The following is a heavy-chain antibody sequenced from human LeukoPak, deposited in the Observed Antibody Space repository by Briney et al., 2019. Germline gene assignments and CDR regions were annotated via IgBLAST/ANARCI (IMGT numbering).Heavy chain of an antibody. J-gene: IGHJ5*02. CDR2: IRPSGGST. CDR3: ASSMGVGGGDCYHH. CDR1: AYTLTSDN. Sequence: ASVKVSCKASAYTLTSDNIHWVRQAPGQGLEWMGLIRPSGGSTIYAQKFQGRDTMTTDTSTSTVYMELSSLRSEDTAMYYCASSMGVGGGDCYHHWGQGTLVTVSS. V-gene: IGHV1-46*01. D-gene: IGHD2-21*02.